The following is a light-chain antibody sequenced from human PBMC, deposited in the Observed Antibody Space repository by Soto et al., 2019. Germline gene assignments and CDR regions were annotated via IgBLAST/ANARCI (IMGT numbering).Light chain of an antibody. Sequence: DIVMTQSPLSLPVTPGEPASISCRSSQNLLHSNGYNYLDWYLQKPGQSPQLLIYLGSNRASGVTHRFSGSGSGTDFTMKISRVEAEDVGVYYCMKALQTPSTFRQGTRLEIK. CDR3: MKALQTPST. V-gene: IGKV2-28*01. CDR1: QNLLHSNGYNY. CDR2: LGS. J-gene: IGKJ5*01.